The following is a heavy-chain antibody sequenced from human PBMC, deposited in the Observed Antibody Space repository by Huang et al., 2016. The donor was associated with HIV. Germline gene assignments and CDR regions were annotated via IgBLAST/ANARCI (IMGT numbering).Heavy chain of an antibody. CDR3: AREKAADSAWYGVYYFDY. V-gene: IGHV4-34*01. Sequence: QVQLRQWGAGLVKPSETLSLTCAVSGGSFSGYYWTWIRQSPGKGLEWIGEINHIGKPNYHPSLKSRVTISKDPAKNQFSRQLTSVSAADTGVYFCAREKAADSAWYGVYYFDYWGEGALVTVTS. D-gene: IGHD6-19*01. CDR1: GGSFSGYY. CDR2: INHIGKP. J-gene: IGHJ4*02.